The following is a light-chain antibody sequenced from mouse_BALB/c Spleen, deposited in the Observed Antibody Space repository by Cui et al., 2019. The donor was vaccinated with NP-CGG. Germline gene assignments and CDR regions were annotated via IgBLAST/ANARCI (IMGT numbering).Light chain of an antibody. CDR2: GTN. V-gene: IGLV1*01. CDR3: ALWYSTHWV. CDR1: TGAVTTSNY. Sequence: DVVTQQAALTTSPGETVTLTCRSSTGAVTTSNYANWVQEKPDHLFTGLIGGTNNRPPGVPARFSGSLIGDKAALTVTGAQTEDEAIYFCALWYSTHWVFGGGTKLTVL. J-gene: IGLJ1*01.